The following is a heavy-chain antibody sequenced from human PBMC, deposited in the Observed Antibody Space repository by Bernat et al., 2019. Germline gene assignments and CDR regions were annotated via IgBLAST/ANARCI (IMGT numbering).Heavy chain of an antibody. J-gene: IGHJ4*02. CDR1: GFTVSSNY. V-gene: IGHV3-66*01. Sequence: EVQLVESGGGLVQPGGSLRLSCAASGFTVSSNYMSWVRQAPGKGLEWVSVIYSGGSTYYADSVKGRFTISRDNSKNTLYLQMNSLRAEDTAVYYCARGDGGGEFGYFDYWGQGTLVTVSS. CDR2: IYSGGST. CDR3: ARGDGGGEFGYFDY. D-gene: IGHD3-16*01.